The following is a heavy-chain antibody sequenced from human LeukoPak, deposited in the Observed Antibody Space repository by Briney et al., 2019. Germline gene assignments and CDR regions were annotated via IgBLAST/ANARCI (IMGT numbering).Heavy chain of an antibody. CDR3: ARTHGYSGYDPTDY. Sequence: PGGSLRLSCAASGFTFSSYAMHWVRQAPGKGLERVAVISYDGSNKYYADSVKGRFTISRDNSKNTLYLQMNSLRAEDTAVYYCARTHGYSGYDPTDYWGQGTLVTVSS. J-gene: IGHJ4*02. CDR2: ISYDGSNK. CDR1: GFTFSSYA. D-gene: IGHD5-12*01. V-gene: IGHV3-30-3*01.